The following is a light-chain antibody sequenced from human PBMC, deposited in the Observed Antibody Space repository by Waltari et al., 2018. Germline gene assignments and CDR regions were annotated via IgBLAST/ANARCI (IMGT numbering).Light chain of an antibody. CDR2: KVS. CDR3: MQGTYWPRT. CDR1: QSLVHSDGRTY. J-gene: IGKJ2*01. Sequence: DVVMTQSPLSLPVIFGQTASITCRSSQSLVHSDGRTYLNWIQQRPGQSPRRLIYKVSNRDSGVPDRFSGSGSGTEFTLEISRVEAADVAVYYCMQGTYWPRTFGQGTKLEIE. V-gene: IGKV2-30*02.